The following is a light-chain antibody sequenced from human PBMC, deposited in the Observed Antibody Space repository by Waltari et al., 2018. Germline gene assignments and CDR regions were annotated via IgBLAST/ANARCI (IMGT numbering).Light chain of an antibody. J-gene: IGKJ1*01. Sequence: DTQMTQSPSTLSASVGDTVTITCRASQSISSWLAWYQQKPGKAPKLLIFHASSLESGVPSRFSGGGSGVEFTLTISSLQVEDVAIYYCQQYYSVPLTFGQGTKVGIK. CDR1: QSISSW. V-gene: IGKV1-5*01. CDR2: HAS. CDR3: QQYYSVPLT.